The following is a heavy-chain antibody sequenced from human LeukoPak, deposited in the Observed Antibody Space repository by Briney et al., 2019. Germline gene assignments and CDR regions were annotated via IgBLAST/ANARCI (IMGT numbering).Heavy chain of an antibody. CDR2: IYHSGST. CDR3: ARKVNFDWLFPHDY. J-gene: IGHJ4*02. V-gene: IGHV4-4*02. CDR1: GGSISSSNW. D-gene: IGHD3-9*01. Sequence: PSETLSLTCAVSGGSISSSNWWSWVRQPPGKGLEWIGEIYHSGSTNYNPSLKSRVTISVDKSKNQFSLKLSSVTAADTAVYYCARKVNFDWLFPHDYWGQGTLVTVSS.